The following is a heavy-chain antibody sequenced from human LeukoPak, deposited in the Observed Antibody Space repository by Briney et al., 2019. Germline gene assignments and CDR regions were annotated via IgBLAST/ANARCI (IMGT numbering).Heavy chain of an antibody. D-gene: IGHD4-17*01. Sequence: SETLSLTCTVSGGSISSGSYYWGWIRQPPGKGLEWIGSIYYSVRTYYNPSLKSRVTISVDTSKNQLSLKLSSVTATDTAVYYCARLDNGDHDYWGQGTLVTVSS. CDR3: ARLDNGDHDY. J-gene: IGHJ4*02. CDR1: GGSISSGSYY. CDR2: IYYSVRT. V-gene: IGHV4-39*01.